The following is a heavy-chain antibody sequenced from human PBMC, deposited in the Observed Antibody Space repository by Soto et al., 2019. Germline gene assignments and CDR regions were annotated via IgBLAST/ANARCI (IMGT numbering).Heavy chain of an antibody. CDR1: GYTFTSYD. J-gene: IGHJ4*02. D-gene: IGHD5-12*01. CDR3: ERGRDIVATILVY. Sequence: ASVKVSCKASGYTFTSYDINWVRQATGQGLEWMGWMNPNSGNTGYAQKFQGRVTMTRNTSISTAYMELSSLRSEDTAVYYCERGRDIVATILVYWGQGTLVTVSS. CDR2: MNPNSGNT. V-gene: IGHV1-8*01.